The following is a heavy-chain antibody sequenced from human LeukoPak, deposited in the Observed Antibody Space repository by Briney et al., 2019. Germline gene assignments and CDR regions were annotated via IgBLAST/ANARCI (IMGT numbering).Heavy chain of an antibody. Sequence: GESLRLSCAASGFTFSSYGMHWVRQAPGKGLEWVALIWYDGNNKYYADSVKGRFTISRDNSKNTLYLQLNSLRAEDTAVYYCARQHCSSGDCYFFDWGQGTLVTVSS. CDR1: GFTFSSYG. J-gene: IGHJ4*02. CDR2: IWYDGNNK. CDR3: ARQHCSSGDCYFFD. D-gene: IGHD2-15*01. V-gene: IGHV3-33*01.